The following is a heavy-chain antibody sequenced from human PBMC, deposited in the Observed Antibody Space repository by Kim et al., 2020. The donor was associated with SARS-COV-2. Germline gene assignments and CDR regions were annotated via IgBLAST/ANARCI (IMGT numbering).Heavy chain of an antibody. J-gene: IGHJ4*02. V-gene: IGHV3-7*01. CDR3: ARSYYYGSGSSYDY. Sequence: VDSVKGRFTISRDNAKHSLYLQMNSLRAEDTAVYYCARSYYYGSGSSYDYLGQGTLVTVSS. D-gene: IGHD3-10*01.